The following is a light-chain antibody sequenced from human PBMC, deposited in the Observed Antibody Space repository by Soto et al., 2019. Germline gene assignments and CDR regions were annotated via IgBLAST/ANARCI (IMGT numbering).Light chain of an antibody. J-gene: IGLJ2*01. CDR3: AAWDDSLSGVV. CDR2: RNN. CDR1: SSNIGSNY. V-gene: IGLV1-47*01. Sequence: QAVVTQPPSASGTPGQRVTISCSGSSSNIGSNYGFWYQHLPGTAPKLLIYRNNQRPSGVPDRFSGSKSGTSASLAISGLRSEDETDYYCAAWDDSLSGVVFGGGTKVTVL.